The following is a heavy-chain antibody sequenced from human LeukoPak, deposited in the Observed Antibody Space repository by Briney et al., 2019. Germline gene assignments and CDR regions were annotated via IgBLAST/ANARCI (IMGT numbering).Heavy chain of an antibody. CDR3: ARGSGSYTFDY. J-gene: IGHJ4*02. CDR1: GGTFSSYA. D-gene: IGHD1-26*01. V-gene: IGHV1-69*05. Sequence: EASVKVSCKASGGTFSSYAISWVRQAPGQGLEWMGGIIPIFGTANYAQKFQGRVTITTDESTCTAYMELSSLRSEDTAVYYCARGSGSYTFDYWGQGTLVTVSS. CDR2: IIPIFGTA.